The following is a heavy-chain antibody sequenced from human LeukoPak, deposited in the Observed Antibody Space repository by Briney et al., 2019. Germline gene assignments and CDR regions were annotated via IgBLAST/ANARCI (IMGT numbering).Heavy chain of an antibody. Sequence: SETLSLTCAVSGYSISSGYYWGWIRQPPGKGLEWIESIYHSGSTNYNPSLKSRVTISVDTSKNQFSLKLSSVTAADTAVYYCARYRPYYDFWSGYLVDYWGQGTLVTVPS. V-gene: IGHV4-38-2*01. CDR2: IYHSGST. CDR1: GYSISSGYY. D-gene: IGHD3-3*01. CDR3: ARYRPYYDFWSGYLVDY. J-gene: IGHJ4*02.